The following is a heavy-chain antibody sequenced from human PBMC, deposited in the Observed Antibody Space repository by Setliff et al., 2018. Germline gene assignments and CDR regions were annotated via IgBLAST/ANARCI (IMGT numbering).Heavy chain of an antibody. CDR2: IDPRDDFT. Sequence: ASVKVSCKASGYSFSDFYMHWVRQVPGEGLEALGRIDPRDDFTVYAERFKDRLTITADTSTDTSYMEMSSLRFGDTAVYYCAIDYGPTGTPYHWGQGTPVTAPQ. CDR3: AIDYGPTGTPYH. V-gene: IGHV1-69-2*01. J-gene: IGHJ4*02. D-gene: IGHD1-1*01. CDR1: GYSFSDFY.